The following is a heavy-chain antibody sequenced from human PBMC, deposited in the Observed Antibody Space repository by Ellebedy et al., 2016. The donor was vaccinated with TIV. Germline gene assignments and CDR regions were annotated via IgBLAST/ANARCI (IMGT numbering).Heavy chain of an antibody. CDR2: ITGSGDKT. CDR3: ARSAGDSSGWFVS. Sequence: RGSLRLSCAASGFRFAGHAMSWVRQAQGKGLEWVSSITGSGDKTYYRNSVRGRFSISRDNSRDTLYLDMNILRGEDTALYSCARSAGDSSGWFVSWGQGTVVIVSS. J-gene: IGHJ5*01. D-gene: IGHD3-22*01. V-gene: IGHV3-23*01. CDR1: GFRFAGHA.